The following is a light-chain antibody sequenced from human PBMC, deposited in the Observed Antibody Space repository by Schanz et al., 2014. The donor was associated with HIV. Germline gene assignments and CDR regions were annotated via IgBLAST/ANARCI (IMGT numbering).Light chain of an antibody. Sequence: EIVLTQSPGTLSLSPGERATLSCRASQSVSSSYLAWYQQKPGQAPRLLIYGASSRATGIPDRFSGSGSGTDLHLTINRVEPEDFAVYYCQQYGSSPLTFGGGTKVEIK. CDR1: QSVSSSY. CDR3: QQYGSSPLT. V-gene: IGKV3-20*01. J-gene: IGKJ4*01. CDR2: GAS.